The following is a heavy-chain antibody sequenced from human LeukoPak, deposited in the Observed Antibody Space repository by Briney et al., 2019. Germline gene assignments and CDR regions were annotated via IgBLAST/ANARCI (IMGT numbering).Heavy chain of an antibody. J-gene: IGHJ4*02. V-gene: IGHV4-39*01. D-gene: IGHD6-13*01. CDR1: GGSISSSSYY. Sequence: SETLSLTCTVSGGSISSSSYYWGWIRQPPGKGLEWIGSIYYSGSTYYNPSLKSRVTISVDTSKNQFSLKLSSVTAADTAVYYCAKGQRSPLLLIAAAATGADYWGQGTLVTVSS. CDR2: IYYSGST. CDR3: AKGQRSPLLLIAAAATGADY.